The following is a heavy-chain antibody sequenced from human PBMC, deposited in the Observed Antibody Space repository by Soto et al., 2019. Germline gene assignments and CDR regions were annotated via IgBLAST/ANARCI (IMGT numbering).Heavy chain of an antibody. Sequence: QVQLVESGGGVVQPGRSLRLSCAASGFTFSSYGMHWVRQAPGKGLEWVAIVSYDGSNKYYADSVKGRFTISRDNSRNTLYLQMNSLRAEGTAVYYCAKALGELSPESYDYWGQGTLVTVSS. CDR2: VSYDGSNK. CDR1: GFTFSSYG. CDR3: AKALGELSPESYDY. D-gene: IGHD3-16*02. J-gene: IGHJ4*02. V-gene: IGHV3-30*18.